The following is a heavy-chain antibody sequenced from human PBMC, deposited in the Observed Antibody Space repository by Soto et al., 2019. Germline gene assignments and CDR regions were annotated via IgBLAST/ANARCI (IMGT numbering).Heavy chain of an antibody. J-gene: IGHJ4*02. CDR2: IKSKTDGGAT. Sequence: GGSLRLSCAASGFTFTNAWMNWVRQAPGKGLEWVGRIKSKTDGGATDYAAPVKGRFTISRDDSKKTMYLQMNSLITEDTAVYYCTTLTMLPVHDDYWGQGTLVTVSS. CDR1: GFTFTNAW. D-gene: IGHD2-15*01. CDR3: TTLTMLPVHDDY. V-gene: IGHV3-15*07.